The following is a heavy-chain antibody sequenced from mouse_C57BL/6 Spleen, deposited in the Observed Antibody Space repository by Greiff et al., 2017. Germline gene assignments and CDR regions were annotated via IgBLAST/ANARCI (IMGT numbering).Heavy chain of an antibody. D-gene: IGHD6-2*01. J-gene: IGHJ4*01. V-gene: IGHV1-50*01. CDR2: IDPSDSYT. CDR3: ARRDSLYAMDY. Sequence: QVQLQQPGAELVKPGASVKLSCKASGYTFTSYWMQWVKQRPGQGLEWIGEIDPSDSYTNYNQKFKGKATLTVDTSSSTAYMQLSSLTSEDSAVYYCARRDSLYAMDYWGQGTSVTVSS. CDR1: GYTFTSYW.